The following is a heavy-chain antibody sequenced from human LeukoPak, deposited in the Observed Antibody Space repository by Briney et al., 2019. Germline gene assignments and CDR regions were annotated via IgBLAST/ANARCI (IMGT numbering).Heavy chain of an antibody. Sequence: GGSLRLSCAASGFTFSSYSMNWVRQALGKGLEWVSSISSSSSYIYYADSVKGRFTISRDNAKNSLYLQMNSLRAEDTAVYYCARDGAWAIFGVVSRNDAFDIWGQGTRVTVSS. CDR1: GFTFSSYS. J-gene: IGHJ3*02. CDR2: ISSSSSYI. V-gene: IGHV3-21*01. D-gene: IGHD3-3*01. CDR3: ARDGAWAIFGVVSRNDAFDI.